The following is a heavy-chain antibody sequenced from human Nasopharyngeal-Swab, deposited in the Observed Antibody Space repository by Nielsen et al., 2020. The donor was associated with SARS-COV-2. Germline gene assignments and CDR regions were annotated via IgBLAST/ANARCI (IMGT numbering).Heavy chain of an antibody. D-gene: IGHD1-1*01. CDR3: VKDRSDYCSTTTCWSDGLDT. CDR2: INGDGDRA. V-gene: IGHV3-43*01. Sequence: GESLKISCAVSGFTPDYNMHWVRQVPGKGLEWVSLINGDGDRASYADSVRGRFVVSRDNSKSSVYLQMHSLRNEDTAFYYCVKDRSDYCSTTTCWSDGLDTWGQGTMVTVSS. J-gene: IGHJ3*02. CDR1: GFTPDYN.